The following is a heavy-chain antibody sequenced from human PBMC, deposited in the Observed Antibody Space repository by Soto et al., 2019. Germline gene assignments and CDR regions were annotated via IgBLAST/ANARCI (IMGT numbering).Heavy chain of an antibody. D-gene: IGHD2-2*01. CDR3: ARLGLVPAAPAWTYFDY. J-gene: IGHJ4*02. Sequence: SVKVSCKASGGTFSSYAISWVRQAPGQGLEWMGGIIPIFGTANYAQKFQGRVTITADESTSTAYMELSSLRSEDTAVYYCARLGLVPAAPAWTYFDYWGQGTLVPVSP. V-gene: IGHV1-69*13. CDR1: GGTFSSYA. CDR2: IIPIFGTA.